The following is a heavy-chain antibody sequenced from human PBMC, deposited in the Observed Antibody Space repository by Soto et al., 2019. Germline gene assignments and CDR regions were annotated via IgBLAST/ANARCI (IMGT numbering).Heavy chain of an antibody. J-gene: IGHJ6*02. V-gene: IGHV4-39*01. Sequence: SETLSLTCTVSGVSISRSSYYWGWIRQPPGKGLEWIGSIYFSGSTYYNPSLKSRVTISVDTSKNQFSLKPSSVNAADTAVYYCARTPPNNWNDGTYYYYGMDVWGQGTTVT. CDR1: GVSISRSSYY. CDR3: ARTPPNNWNDGTYYYYGMDV. D-gene: IGHD1-1*01. CDR2: IYFSGST.